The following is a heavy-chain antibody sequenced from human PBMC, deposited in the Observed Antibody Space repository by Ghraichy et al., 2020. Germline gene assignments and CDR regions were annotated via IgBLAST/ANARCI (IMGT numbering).Heavy chain of an antibody. V-gene: IGHV4-34*01. CDR2: INHSGST. J-gene: IGHJ4*02. Sequence: SETLSLTCAVYGGSFSGYYWSWIRQPPGKGLEWIGEINHSGSTNYNPSLKSRVTISVDTSKNQFSLKLSSVTAADTAVYYCARGRGIRRGYGDPQNSYYFDYWGQGTLVTVSS. D-gene: IGHD4-17*01. CDR3: ARGRGIRRGYGDPQNSYYFDY. CDR1: GGSFSGYY.